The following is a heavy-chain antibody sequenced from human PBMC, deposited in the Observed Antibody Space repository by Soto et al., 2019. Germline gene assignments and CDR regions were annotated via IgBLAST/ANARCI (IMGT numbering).Heavy chain of an antibody. D-gene: IGHD3-22*01. V-gene: IGHV3-23*01. CDR1: GFTFSSYA. CDR2: ISGSGGST. CDR3: AKDRGDYYDSSGYYSLRGGMDV. Sequence: LRLSCAASGFTFSSYAMSWVRQAPGKGLEWVSAISGSGGSTYYADSVKGRFTISRDNSKNTLYLQMNSLRAGDTAVYYCAKDRGDYYDSSGYYSLRGGMDVWGQGTTVTVSS. J-gene: IGHJ6*02.